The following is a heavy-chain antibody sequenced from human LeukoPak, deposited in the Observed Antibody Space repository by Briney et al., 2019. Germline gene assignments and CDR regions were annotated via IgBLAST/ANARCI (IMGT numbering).Heavy chain of an antibody. CDR2: IYYSGST. Sequence: SETLSLTCTVSGGSISSSSYYWGWLRQPPGKGLEWIVYIYYSGSTNYNPSLKSRVTMSVDTSKNQFSLKLSSVTAADTAVYYCARASGSYWFDPWGQGTLVTVSS. D-gene: IGHD1-26*01. V-gene: IGHV4-61*05. CDR3: ARASGSYWFDP. CDR1: GGSISSSSYY. J-gene: IGHJ5*02.